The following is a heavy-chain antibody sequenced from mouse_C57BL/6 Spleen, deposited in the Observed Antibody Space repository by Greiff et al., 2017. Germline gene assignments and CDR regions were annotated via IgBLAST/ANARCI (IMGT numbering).Heavy chain of an antibody. CDR1: GYTFTSYW. CDR2: IYPGSGST. J-gene: IGHJ3*01. D-gene: IGHD2-2*01. Sequence: QVQLQQPGAELVKPGASVKMSCKASGYTFTSYWIPWVKQRPGQGLEWIGDIYPGSGSTNYNEKFKSKATLTVDTSSSTAYMQLSSLTSEDSAVYYCAREWAMVKSWFAYWGQGTLVTVSA. V-gene: IGHV1-55*01. CDR3: AREWAMVKSWFAY.